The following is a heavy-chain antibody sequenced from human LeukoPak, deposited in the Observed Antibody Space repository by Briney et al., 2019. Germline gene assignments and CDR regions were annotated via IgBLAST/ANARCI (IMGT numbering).Heavy chain of an antibody. CDR2: IKQDGSEK. J-gene: IGHJ4*02. D-gene: IGHD3-22*01. V-gene: IGHV3-7*01. CDR1: GFTFSNYW. Sequence: GGSLRLSCETSGFTFSNYWMGWVRQAPGKGLEWVANIKQDGSEKYYVDSVKGRFTISRDNAKNSLYLQMNSLRAEDTAVYYCARGSYYYDSSGYAHAQNFDYWGQGTLVTVSS. CDR3: ARGSYYYDSSGYAHAQNFDY.